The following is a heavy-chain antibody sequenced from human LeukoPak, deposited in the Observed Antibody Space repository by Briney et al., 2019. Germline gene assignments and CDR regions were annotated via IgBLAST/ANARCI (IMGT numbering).Heavy chain of an antibody. CDR2: IIPILGIA. D-gene: IGHD1-26*01. V-gene: IGHV1-69*04. J-gene: IGHJ4*02. CDR1: GGTFSSYA. Sequence: SVKVSCKASGGTFSSYAISWVRQAPGQGLEWMGRIIPILGIANYAQKFQGRVTITADKSTSTAYMELSSLRSEDTAVYYCARVVSVVGAAYYFDYWGQGTLVTVSS. CDR3: ARVVSVVGAAYYFDY.